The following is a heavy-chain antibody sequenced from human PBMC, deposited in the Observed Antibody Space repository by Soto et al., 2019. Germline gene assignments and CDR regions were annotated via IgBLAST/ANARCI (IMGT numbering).Heavy chain of an antibody. CDR2: ISSSGSTI. D-gene: IGHD1-7*01. CDR3: ASMLAGNCNYFDF. CDR1: GFTFSSYE. V-gene: IGHV3-48*03. J-gene: IGHJ4*02. Sequence: EVQLVESGGGLVQPGGSLRLSCAASGFTFSSYEMNCFRQAPGKGLEWVSYISSSGSTIYYADAVKGRITISRDNAKSSLYLQMNSLRAEDTAVYYCASMLAGNCNYFDFWGERALVTVSS.